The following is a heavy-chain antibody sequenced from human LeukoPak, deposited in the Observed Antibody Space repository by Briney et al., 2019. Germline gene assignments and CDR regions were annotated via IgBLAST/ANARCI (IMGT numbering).Heavy chain of an antibody. Sequence: GGSLRLSCAASGFTFSRFWMSWVRQAPGKGLEWVANIKQDGTEKYYLDSVKGRFTISRDNTKNSVYLQMNSLRAEDTAVYYCAKGDYGVPFDPWGQGTLVTVSS. CDR2: IKQDGTEK. J-gene: IGHJ5*02. CDR1: GFTFSRFW. CDR3: AKGDYGVPFDP. V-gene: IGHV3-7*01. D-gene: IGHD4-17*01.